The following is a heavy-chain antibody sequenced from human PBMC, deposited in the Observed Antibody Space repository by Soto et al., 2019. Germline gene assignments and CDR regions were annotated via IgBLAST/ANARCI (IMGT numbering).Heavy chain of an antibody. CDR2: ISSSSSYI. J-gene: IGHJ3*02. CDR1: GFTFSSYS. Sequence: ESGGGLVKPGGSLRLSCAGSGFTFSSYSMNWVRQAPGKGLEWVSSISSSSSYIYYADSVKGRFTISRDNARNSLYLQMNSLRAEDTALYYCARDLLGSGAFDIWGQGTMVTVSS. V-gene: IGHV3-21*01. CDR3: ARDLLGSGAFDI. D-gene: IGHD7-27*01.